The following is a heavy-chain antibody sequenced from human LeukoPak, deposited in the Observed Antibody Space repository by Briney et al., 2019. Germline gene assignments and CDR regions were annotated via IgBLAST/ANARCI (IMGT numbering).Heavy chain of an antibody. J-gene: IGHJ4*02. D-gene: IGHD6-19*01. CDR3: ARVVIAVADLDY. V-gene: IGHV3-7*01. CDR1: GFTFSSNW. Sequence: GGSLRLSCAASGFTFSSNWMSWVRQAPGKGLEWVANIKQDGSEKYYVDSVKGRFTISRDNAKNSLYLQMDSLRAEDTAVYYCARVVIAVADLDYWGQGTLVTVSS. CDR2: IKQDGSEK.